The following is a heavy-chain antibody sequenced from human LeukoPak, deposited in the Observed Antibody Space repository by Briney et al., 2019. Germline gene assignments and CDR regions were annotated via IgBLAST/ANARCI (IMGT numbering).Heavy chain of an antibody. CDR1: GYTLTELS. CDR2: FDPEDGET. D-gene: IGHD4-23*01. J-gene: IGHJ3*02. CDR3: ATDRLPQATVVTPRSFDI. V-gene: IGHV1-24*01. Sequence: ASVKVSCKVSGYTLTELSMHWVRQAPGKGLEWMGGFDPEDGETIYAQKFQGRVTMTEDTSTDTAYMELSSLRSEDTAVYYCATDRLPQATVVTPRSFDIWGQGTMVTVSS.